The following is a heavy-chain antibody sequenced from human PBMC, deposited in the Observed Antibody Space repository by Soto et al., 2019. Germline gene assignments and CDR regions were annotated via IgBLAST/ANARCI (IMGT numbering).Heavy chain of an antibody. D-gene: IGHD5-18*01. Sequence: SETLSLTCNVSGGSISNFHLSWIRQPPGKGLEWIGYIYYSGNNYNPSLTSRVSMSLDKSKNQFSLHLKSVTAADTALYFCALGGYNYGRPFDFWGQGTRVTVSS. V-gene: IGHV4-59*01. CDR3: ALGGYNYGRPFDF. CDR1: GGSISNFH. CDR2: IYYSGN. J-gene: IGHJ4*02.